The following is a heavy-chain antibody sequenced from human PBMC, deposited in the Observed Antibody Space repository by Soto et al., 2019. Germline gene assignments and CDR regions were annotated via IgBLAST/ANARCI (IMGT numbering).Heavy chain of an antibody. CDR2: INPSGGST. J-gene: IGHJ4*02. D-gene: IGHD3-16*01. Sequence: ASVKVSCKASGYTFTSYYMHWVRQAPGQGLEWMGIINPSGGSTSYAQKFQGRVTMTRDTSTSTVYVELSSLRSEDTAVYYCARVGGGASMGNYFDYWGQGTLVTVSS. V-gene: IGHV1-46*03. CDR1: GYTFTSYY. CDR3: ARVGGGASMGNYFDY.